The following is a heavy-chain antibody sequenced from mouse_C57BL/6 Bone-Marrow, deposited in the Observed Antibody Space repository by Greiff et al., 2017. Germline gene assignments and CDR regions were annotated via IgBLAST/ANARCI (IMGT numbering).Heavy chain of an antibody. CDR3: AHGNYFYWYFAV. CDR1: GYTFPSYW. D-gene: IGHD2-1*01. J-gene: IGHJ1*03. Sequence: QVQLQQPGAELVKPGASVKLSCKASGYTFPSYWMHWVKQRPGRGLEWIGRIYPKSGGTKYNEKFKSKATLTVDKPTSTAYMQLSSLTSEDSAVYYCAHGNYFYWYFAVWGTGTTVTVSS. V-gene: IGHV1-72*01. CDR2: IYPKSGGT.